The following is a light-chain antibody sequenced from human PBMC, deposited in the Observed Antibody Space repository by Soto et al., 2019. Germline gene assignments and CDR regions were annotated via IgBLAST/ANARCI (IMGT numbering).Light chain of an antibody. CDR3: QQFSSYPQT. CDR1: QGTSSA. Sequence: AIQLTQFPSSLSASVGDRVTITCRASQGTSSALAWYQQKPGKAPKLLIYDASTLEGGVPSRFSGSGSGTDFILTISILQPEDFATYYWQQFSSYPQTFGPGTKVDIK. CDR2: DAS. J-gene: IGKJ3*01. V-gene: IGKV1-13*02.